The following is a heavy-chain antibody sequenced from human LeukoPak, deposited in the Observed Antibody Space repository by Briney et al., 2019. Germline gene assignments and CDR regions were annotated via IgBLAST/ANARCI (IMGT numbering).Heavy chain of an antibody. Sequence: PGRSLRRSCAASGFTFSSYGMHWVRQAPGKGLEWVAVISYDGSNKYYADSVKGRFTISRDNSKNTLYLQMNSLRAEDTAVYYCAKGAAITIFGVVEYYFDYWGQGTLVTVSS. V-gene: IGHV3-30*18. CDR2: ISYDGSNK. D-gene: IGHD3-3*01. CDR3: AKGAAITIFGVVEYYFDY. CDR1: GFTFSSYG. J-gene: IGHJ4*02.